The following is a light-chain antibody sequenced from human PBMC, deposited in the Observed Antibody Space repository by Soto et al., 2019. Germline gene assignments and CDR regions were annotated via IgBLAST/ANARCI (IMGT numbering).Light chain of an antibody. J-gene: IGKJ2*01. CDR3: QQSHSTPFT. V-gene: IGKV1-39*01. CDR1: QSVSNY. Sequence: DIQMTQSPSSLSASVGDRVTITCRASQSVSNYLNWYQQRPGKAPKLLIYTASSLQSGVPSRFSGSASGTDFTLTISSLQPEDFATYHCQQSHSTPFTFGQGTKLEIK. CDR2: TAS.